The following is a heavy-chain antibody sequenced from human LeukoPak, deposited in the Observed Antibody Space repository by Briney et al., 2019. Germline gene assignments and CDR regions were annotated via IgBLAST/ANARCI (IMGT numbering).Heavy chain of an antibody. Sequence: SGGSLRLSCAASGFTFSGCSMNWVRQAPGKGLEWVSYISSSSNTIYYAGSVKGRFTISRDNAKNSLYLQVDSLRTEDTAVYYCARVGTTGYYYYYMDVWGKGTTVTVSS. V-gene: IGHV3-48*04. CDR2: ISSSSNTI. J-gene: IGHJ6*03. CDR3: ARVGTTGYYYYYMDV. CDR1: GFTFSGCS. D-gene: IGHD2/OR15-2a*01.